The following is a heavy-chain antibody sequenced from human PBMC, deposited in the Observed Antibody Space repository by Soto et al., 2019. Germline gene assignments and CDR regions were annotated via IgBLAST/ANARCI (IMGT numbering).Heavy chain of an antibody. Sequence: SETLSLTCTFSGCSISSYYWSWIRQPPGGTLEWIGYIYASGATTYNPSLESRVTMSVDMPNNEFSLELTSVTAADTAVYYCARSHSFDGSIYHYYFDFWGQGTLVTVSS. J-gene: IGHJ4*02. V-gene: IGHV4-59*01. D-gene: IGHD3-3*02. CDR2: IYASGAT. CDR3: ARSHSFDGSIYHYYFDF. CDR1: GCSISSYY.